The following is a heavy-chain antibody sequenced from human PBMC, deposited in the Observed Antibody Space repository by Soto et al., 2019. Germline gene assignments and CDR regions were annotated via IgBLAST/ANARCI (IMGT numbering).Heavy chain of an antibody. J-gene: IGHJ4*02. CDR1: GYTFTSYA. D-gene: IGHD3-3*01. Sequence: ASVKVSCKASGYTFTSYAMHWVRQAPGQRLEWMGWINAGNSNTKYSQKFQGRVTITRDTSASTAYMELSSLRSEDTAVYYCASTKGNDFWTFDYWGQGTLVTVSS. CDR3: ASTKGNDFWTFDY. V-gene: IGHV1-3*01. CDR2: INAGNSNT.